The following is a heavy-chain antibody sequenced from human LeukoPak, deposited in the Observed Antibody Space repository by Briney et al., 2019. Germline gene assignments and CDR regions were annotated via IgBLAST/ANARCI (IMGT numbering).Heavy chain of an antibody. CDR1: GFTFSSYG. CDR3: AKSSGREEQLADY. V-gene: IGHV3-30*02. J-gene: IGHJ4*02. D-gene: IGHD6-6*01. Sequence: GGSLRLSCAASGFTFSSYGMYWVRQAPGKGLEWVAFIRYDGSNKYYADSVKGRFTISRDNSKNTLYLQMNSLRAEDTAVYYCAKSSGREEQLADYWGQGTLVTVSS. CDR2: IRYDGSNK.